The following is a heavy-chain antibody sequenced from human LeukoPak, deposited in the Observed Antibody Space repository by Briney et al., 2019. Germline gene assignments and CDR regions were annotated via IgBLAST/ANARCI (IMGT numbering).Heavy chain of an antibody. Sequence: PGGSLRLSCAASGFTFSSYSMNWVRQAPGKGLEWVSYISSSSSTIYCADSVKGRFTISRDNAKNSLYLQMNSLRAEDTAVYYCARGYSYGDYWGQGTLVTVSS. J-gene: IGHJ4*02. CDR1: GFTFSSYS. CDR3: ARGYSYGDY. D-gene: IGHD5-18*01. V-gene: IGHV3-48*01. CDR2: ISSSSSTI.